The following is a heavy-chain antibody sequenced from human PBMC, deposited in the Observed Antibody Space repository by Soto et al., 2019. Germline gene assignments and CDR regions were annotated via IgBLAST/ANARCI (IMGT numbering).Heavy chain of an antibody. CDR2: ISGSDGIT. D-gene: IGHD3-16*01. CDR1: GFTFSSYA. CDR3: AKGFHIKFGTILPPWYFDY. J-gene: IGHJ4*02. Sequence: EVQLLESGGGLIQPGGSLRLSCAASGFTFSSYAMSWVRQAPGKGLEWVSSISGSDGITYYGDSVKGRFTISRDNSKNTLYLQMNSPRADDTAVYFCAKGFHIKFGTILPPWYFDYWGQGTLVTVSS. V-gene: IGHV3-23*01.